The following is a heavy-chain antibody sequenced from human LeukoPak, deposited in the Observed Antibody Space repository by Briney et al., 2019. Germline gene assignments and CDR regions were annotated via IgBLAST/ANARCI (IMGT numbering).Heavy chain of an antibody. D-gene: IGHD3-9*01. V-gene: IGHV3-23*01. CDR1: GFTFSSYA. CDR2: ISGSGGST. J-gene: IGHJ3*01. CDR3: AREFYDILTGYQDVFDV. Sequence: GGSLRLSCAASGFTFSSYAMSWVRQAPGKGLEWVPAISGSGGSTYYADSVKGRFTISRDNSKNTLYLQMSSLRAEDTAVYYCAREFYDILTGYQDVFDVWGQGTMVTVSS.